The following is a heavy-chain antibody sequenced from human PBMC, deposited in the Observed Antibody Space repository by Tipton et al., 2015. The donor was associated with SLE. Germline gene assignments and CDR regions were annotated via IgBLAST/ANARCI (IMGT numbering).Heavy chain of an antibody. CDR1: GFTFSDCG. D-gene: IGHD6-19*01. CDR3: AKDFYNSGWYHGRFES. J-gene: IGHJ4*02. Sequence: SLRLSCAASGFTFSDCGMHWVRQAPGKGLEWVAFVRYDGSQTYYADSGKGRVAISRDNSKITLYLQMSSLRVEDTAVCDCAKDFYNSGWYHGRFESWGQGTPVTVSS. CDR2: VRYDGSQT. V-gene: IGHV3-30*02.